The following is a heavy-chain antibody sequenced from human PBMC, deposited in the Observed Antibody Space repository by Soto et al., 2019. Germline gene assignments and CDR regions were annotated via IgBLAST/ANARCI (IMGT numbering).Heavy chain of an antibody. CDR3: ARVAANDPNFDY. CDR2: ISSTSTYT. J-gene: IGHJ4*02. D-gene: IGHD6-25*01. Sequence: AVGSLRLSCAASRFTFSNYSMSWVRQAPGTGLEWVSSISSTSTYTYYPDSLKGRFTISRDNAKNSLYLQMNGLRAEDTAVYYCARVAANDPNFDYWGQGTLVTVSS. V-gene: IGHV3-21*01. CDR1: RFTFSNYS.